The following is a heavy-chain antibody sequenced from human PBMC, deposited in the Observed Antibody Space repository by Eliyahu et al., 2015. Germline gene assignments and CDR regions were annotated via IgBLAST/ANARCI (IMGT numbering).Heavy chain of an antibody. J-gene: IGHJ4*02. V-gene: IGHV4-61*02. D-gene: IGHD3-22*01. CDR1: GGSISSGSYY. Sequence: QVQLQESGPGLVKPSXTLXXTCTVXGGSISSGSYYXXWIRQPAGKGLEWIGRIYTSGSTNYNPSLKSRVTISIDTSKNQFSLRLSSVTAADTAVYFCARGRGYYDTDYWGQGTLVTVSS. CDR2: IYTSGST. CDR3: ARGRGYYDTDY.